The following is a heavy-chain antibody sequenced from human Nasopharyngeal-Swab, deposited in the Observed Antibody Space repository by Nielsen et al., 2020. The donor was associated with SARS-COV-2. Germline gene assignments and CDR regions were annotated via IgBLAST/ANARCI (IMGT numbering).Heavy chain of an antibody. Sequence: ESLKISCTVSGGSISSYYWSWIRQPAGKGLEWIGRIYTSGSTNYNPSLKSRVTMSVDTSKNQFSLKLSSVTAADTAVYYCARGDYDYVWGSYRSEERWFDPWGQGTLVTVSS. V-gene: IGHV4-4*07. CDR2: IYTSGST. D-gene: IGHD3-16*02. CDR3: ARGDYDYVWGSYRSEERWFDP. CDR1: GGSISSYY. J-gene: IGHJ5*02.